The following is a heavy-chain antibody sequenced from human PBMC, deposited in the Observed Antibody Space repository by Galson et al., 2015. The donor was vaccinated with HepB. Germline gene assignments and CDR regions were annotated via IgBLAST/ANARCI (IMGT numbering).Heavy chain of an antibody. V-gene: IGHV3-30-3*01. D-gene: IGHD4-17*01. CDR3: ARDEPTLTVTISRNWFDP. CDR1: GFTFSSYA. CDR2: ISYDGSNK. J-gene: IGHJ5*02. Sequence: LRLSCAASGFTFSSYAMHWVRQAPGKGLEWVAVISYDGSNKYYADSVKGRFTISRDNSKNTLYLQMNSLRAEDTAVYYCARDEPTLTVTISRNWFDPWGQGTLVTVSS.